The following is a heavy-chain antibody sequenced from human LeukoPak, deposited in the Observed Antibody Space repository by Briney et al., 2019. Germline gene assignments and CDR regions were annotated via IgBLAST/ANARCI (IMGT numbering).Heavy chain of an antibody. Sequence: SETLSLTCTVSAGSIRSYHWNWIRQSPGRGLEWIGYIYYTGSSNYSPSLKSRVTMSVDTSKSQFSLRLSSVTAADTAVYYCATAVAGPFDYWGQGTLVTVSS. D-gene: IGHD6-19*01. CDR1: AGSIRSYH. CDR3: ATAVAGPFDY. CDR2: IYYTGSS. V-gene: IGHV4-59*12. J-gene: IGHJ4*02.